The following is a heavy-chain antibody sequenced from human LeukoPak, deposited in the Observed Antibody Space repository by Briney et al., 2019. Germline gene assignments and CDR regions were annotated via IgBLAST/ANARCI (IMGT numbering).Heavy chain of an antibody. Sequence: SETLSLTCTVSGDSLNNGDYYWSWIRQPPGKGLEWIGYIYYSGSAYYTPSLRSRASISIDTSKNQFSLNLKSVTAADTAVYYCAREGVVTAHMDYWGQGALVTVSS. CDR2: IYYSGSA. J-gene: IGHJ4*02. D-gene: IGHD2-21*02. CDR3: AREGVVTAHMDY. CDR1: GDSLNNGDYY. V-gene: IGHV4-30-4*01.